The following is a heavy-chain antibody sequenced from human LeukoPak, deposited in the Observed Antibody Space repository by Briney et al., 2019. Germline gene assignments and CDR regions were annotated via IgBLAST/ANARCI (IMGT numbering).Heavy chain of an antibody. V-gene: IGHV1-3*01. CDR3: ARGRWSTASASYYFDS. Sequence: ASVKVSCKASGYTFTDYAVNWMRHAPGERLEWMGWVNAGNGNTKYSQKFQGRVTATRDRSASTAYMELSSLRSEDTAVYYCARGRWSTASASYYFDSWGQGTLVTVS. CDR2: VNAGNGNT. D-gene: IGHD5/OR15-5a*01. CDR1: GYTFTDYA. J-gene: IGHJ4*02.